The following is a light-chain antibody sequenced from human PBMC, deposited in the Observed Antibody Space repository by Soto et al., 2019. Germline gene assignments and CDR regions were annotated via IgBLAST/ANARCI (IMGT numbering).Light chain of an antibody. CDR2: KAS. CDR1: QSISSY. Sequence: IQMTQSPSSLSASVGDRVTITCRASQSISSYLNWYQQKPGKAPKLLIYKASSLESGVPSRFSGSGSGTEFTLTISSLQPDDFATYYCLQDYNYPWTFGQGTKVDIK. V-gene: IGKV1-6*01. J-gene: IGKJ1*01. CDR3: LQDYNYPWT.